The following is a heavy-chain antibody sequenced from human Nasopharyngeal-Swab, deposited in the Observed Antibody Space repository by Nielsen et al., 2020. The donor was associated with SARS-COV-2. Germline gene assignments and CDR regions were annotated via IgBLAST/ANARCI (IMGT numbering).Heavy chain of an antibody. D-gene: IGHD6-13*01. V-gene: IGHV4-59*01. CDR2: IYYSGST. Sequence: SQTLSLTCTVSGGSISSYYWSWIRQPPGKGLEWIGYIYYSGSTNCNPSLKSRVTISVDTSKNQFSLKLSSVTAADTAVYYCARDHQYSSSWFGRGYNWFDPWGQGTLVTVSS. CDR3: ARDHQYSSSWFGRGYNWFDP. J-gene: IGHJ5*02. CDR1: GGSISSYY.